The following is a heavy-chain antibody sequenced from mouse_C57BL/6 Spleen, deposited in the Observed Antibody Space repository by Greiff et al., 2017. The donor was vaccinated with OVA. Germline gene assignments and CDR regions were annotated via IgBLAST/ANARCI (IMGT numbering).Heavy chain of an antibody. J-gene: IGHJ3*01. V-gene: IGHV1-15*01. D-gene: IGHD1-1*01. Sequence: QVQLKESGAELVRPGASVTLSCTASGYTFTDYEMPWVKQPPVHGLEWIGAIGPETGGTAYNQKFKGKARLTADKSTSTAYLELRSLTSEDSAVYYCTSAYGSSYRLAYWGQGTLVTVSA. CDR1: GYTFTDYE. CDR3: TSAYGSSYRLAY. CDR2: IGPETGGT.